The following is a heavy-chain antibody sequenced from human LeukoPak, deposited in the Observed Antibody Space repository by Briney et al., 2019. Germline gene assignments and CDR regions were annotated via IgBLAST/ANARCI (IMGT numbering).Heavy chain of an antibody. CDR3: ARDDDCSSTSCYSDFDY. CDR2: IIPIFGTA. J-gene: IGHJ4*02. V-gene: IGHV1-69*01. CDR1: GGTFSSYA. Sequence: SAKVSCKASGGTFSSYAISWVRQAPGQGLEWMGGIIPIFGTANYAQKFQGRVTITADESTSTAYMELSSLRSEDTAVYYCARDDDCSSTSCYSDFDYWGQGTLVTVSS. D-gene: IGHD2-2*01.